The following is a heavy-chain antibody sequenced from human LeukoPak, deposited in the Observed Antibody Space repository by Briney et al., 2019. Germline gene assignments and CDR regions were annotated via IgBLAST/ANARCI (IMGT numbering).Heavy chain of an antibody. J-gene: IGHJ4*02. CDR3: ASGAMIVVVDEYPLDY. V-gene: IGHV1-69*13. CDR2: IIPIFGTA. Sequence: ASVKVSCKASGGTFSSCAISWVRQAPGQGLEWMGGIIPIFGTANYAQKFQGRVTITADESTSTAYMELSSLRSEDTAVYYCASGAMIVVVDEYPLDYWGQGTLVTVSS. D-gene: IGHD3-22*01. CDR1: GGTFSSCA.